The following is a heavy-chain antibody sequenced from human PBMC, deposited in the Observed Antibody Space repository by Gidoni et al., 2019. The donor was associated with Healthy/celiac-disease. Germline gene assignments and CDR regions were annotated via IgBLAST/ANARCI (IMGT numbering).Heavy chain of an antibody. D-gene: IGHD6-19*01. J-gene: IGHJ4*02. CDR2: IYYSGST. CDR3: ARHVVLGSSGWYGGFDY. CDR1: GGSISSYY. V-gene: IGHV4-59*08. Sequence: QVQLQESGPGLVKPSETLSLTCTVSGGSISSYYWSWIRQPPGKGLEWIGYIYYSGSTNYNPSLKSRVTISVDTSKNQFSLKLSSVTAADTAVYYCARHVVLGSSGWYGGFDYWGQGTLVTVSS.